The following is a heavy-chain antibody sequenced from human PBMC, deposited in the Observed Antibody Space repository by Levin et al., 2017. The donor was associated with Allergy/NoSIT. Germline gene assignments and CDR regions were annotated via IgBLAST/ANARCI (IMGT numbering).Heavy chain of an antibody. CDR3: ARGLGDSL. D-gene: IGHD3-16*01. CDR1: GFTFSDYS. V-gene: IGHV3-21*01. Sequence: GESLKISCAASGFTFSDYSMNWVRQAPGKGLEWVASITTGGTYKYYVDSLRGRFTISRDNAMNSLYLRMNSLRAEDTAVYYWARGLGDSLWGQGTLVTVSS. CDR2: ITTGGTYK. J-gene: IGHJ4*02.